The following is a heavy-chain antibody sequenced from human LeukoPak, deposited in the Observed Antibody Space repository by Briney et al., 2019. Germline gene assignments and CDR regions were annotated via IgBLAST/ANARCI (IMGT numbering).Heavy chain of an antibody. CDR3: ARDRDCSGGSCYSGWFDP. V-gene: IGHV1-18*01. J-gene: IGHJ5*02. CDR1: GYTFTSYG. CDR2: ISAYNGNT. Sequence: GASVKVSCKASGYTFTSYGISWVRQAPGQGLEWMGWISAYNGNTNYAQKLQGRVTMTTDTSTSTAYMELRSLRSDDTAVYYCARDRDCSGGSCYSGWFDPWGQGTLVTVSS. D-gene: IGHD2-15*01.